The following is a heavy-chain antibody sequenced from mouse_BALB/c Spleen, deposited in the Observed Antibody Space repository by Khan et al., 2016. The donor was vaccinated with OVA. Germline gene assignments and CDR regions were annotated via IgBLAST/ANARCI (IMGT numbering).Heavy chain of an antibody. CDR1: GFTFSNYW. D-gene: IGHD2-12*01. CDR2: IRFKSDDYVT. J-gene: IGHJ2*01. V-gene: IGHV6-6*02. CDR3: WIVL. Sequence: EVKVEESGGGLVQPGGSMKLSCVASGFTFSNYWMNWVRQSPEKGLEWVAEIRFKSDDYVTHYAESVKGRFTISRDDSKSSVDLQMNNLRAENTGIYYCWIVLWGQGTTLTVSS.